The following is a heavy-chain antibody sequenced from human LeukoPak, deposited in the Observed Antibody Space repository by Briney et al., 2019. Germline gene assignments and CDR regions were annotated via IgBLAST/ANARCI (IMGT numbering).Heavy chain of an antibody. D-gene: IGHD3-10*01. V-gene: IGHV4-34*01. CDR2: INHSGST. Sequence: SETLSLTCAVYGGSFSGYYWSWIRQPPGKGLEWIGEINHSGSTNYNPSLKSRVTISVDTSKNQFSLKLSSVTAADTAVYYCAVSMRYLGGWGDFGYWGQGTLVTVSS. CDR1: GGSFSGYY. CDR3: AVSMRYLGGWGDFGY. J-gene: IGHJ4*02.